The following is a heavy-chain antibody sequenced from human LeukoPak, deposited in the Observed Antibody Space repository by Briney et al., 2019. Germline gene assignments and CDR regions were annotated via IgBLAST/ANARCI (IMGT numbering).Heavy chain of an antibody. D-gene: IGHD2-21*02. CDR2: IFYSGST. Sequence: SETLSLTCTVSGGSISSYYWNWIRQPPGKGLEWIGYIFYSGSTNYNPSLKSRVTISVDTSKNQFSLKVRSVTAADTAVYYCARSKVGNSDWYLTGYWGQGTLVTVSS. J-gene: IGHJ4*02. CDR1: GGSISSYY. CDR3: ARSKVGNSDWYLTGY. V-gene: IGHV4-59*01.